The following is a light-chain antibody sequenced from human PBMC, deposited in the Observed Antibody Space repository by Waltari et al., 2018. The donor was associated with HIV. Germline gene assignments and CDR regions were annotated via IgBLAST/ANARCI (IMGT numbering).Light chain of an antibody. J-gene: IGLJ3*02. Sequence: QSALTQPASVSGSPGQSITISCTGASSNIGTSKYVSWYLQRPGKAPQLLSYEVTNRPSGVSDRFSGSKSGDTASLTTSRLQPEYEAVYFCNSFTNSGTLEFGGGTKLTV. V-gene: IGLV2-14*01. CDR1: SSNIGTSKY. CDR3: NSFTNSGTLE. CDR2: EVT.